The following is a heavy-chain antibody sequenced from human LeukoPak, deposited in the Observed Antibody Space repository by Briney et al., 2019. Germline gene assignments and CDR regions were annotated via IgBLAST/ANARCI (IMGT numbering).Heavy chain of an antibody. J-gene: IGHJ4*02. CDR2: IYYSGST. D-gene: IGHD6-13*01. Sequence: SETLSLTCTVSGGSISSGGYYWSWIRQHPGKGLEWIGYIYYSGSTYYNPSLKSRVTISVDTSKNQFSLKLSSVTAADTAVYYCASQLAAARSVDYWGQGTLVTVSS. V-gene: IGHV4-31*03. CDR3: ASQLAAARSVDY. CDR1: GGSISSGGYY.